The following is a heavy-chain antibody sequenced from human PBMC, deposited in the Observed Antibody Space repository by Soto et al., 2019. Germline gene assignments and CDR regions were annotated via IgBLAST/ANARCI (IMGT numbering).Heavy chain of an antibody. CDR3: ARDRDVLLWFREPSLSWFDP. J-gene: IGHJ5*02. V-gene: IGHV1-3*01. CDR2: INAGNGNT. CDR1: GYTFTSYA. D-gene: IGHD3-10*01. Sequence: QVQLVQSGAEVKKPGASVKVSCKASGYTFTSYAMHWVRQAPGQRLEWMGWINAGNGNTKYSQKFQGRVTITRDTPASTAYMELSSLRSEDTAVYYCARDRDVLLWFREPSLSWFDPWGQGTLVTVSS.